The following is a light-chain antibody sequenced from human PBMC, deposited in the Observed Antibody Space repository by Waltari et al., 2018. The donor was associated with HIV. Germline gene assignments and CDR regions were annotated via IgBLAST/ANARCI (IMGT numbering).Light chain of an antibody. CDR1: QGINNY. Sequence: DIQLTQSPSFLSASVGDRVTITCRASQGINNYLAWYQQKPGKAPKLLIYTASTLQGGVPSRFSGSGSGTEFTLTVSSLQPEDFATYYCQQVNSYPRTFGQGTKVEIK. V-gene: IGKV1-9*01. J-gene: IGKJ1*01. CDR2: TAS. CDR3: QQVNSYPRT.